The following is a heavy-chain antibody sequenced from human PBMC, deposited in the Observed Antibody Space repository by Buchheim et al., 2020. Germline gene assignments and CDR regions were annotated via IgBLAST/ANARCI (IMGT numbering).Heavy chain of an antibody. CDR2: ISYDGRNK. CDR1: GFTFSSYA. J-gene: IGHJ6*02. V-gene: IGHV3-30*04. CDR3: ARDRRYCSSTSCYLHYGMDV. Sequence: QVQLVESGGGVVQPGRSLRLSCVASGFTFSSYAMHWVRQAPGKGLEWVAVISYDGRNKDYADSVKGRFTISRDNSTNTLYLQMNSLRAAETAGYYCARDRRYCSSTSCYLHYGMDVWGQGST. D-gene: IGHD2-2*01.